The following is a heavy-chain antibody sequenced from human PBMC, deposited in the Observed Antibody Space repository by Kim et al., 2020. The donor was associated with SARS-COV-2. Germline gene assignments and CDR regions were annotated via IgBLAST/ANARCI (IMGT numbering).Heavy chain of an antibody. D-gene: IGHD1-26*01. CDR3: AKDISGRGDAFDI. J-gene: IGHJ3*02. V-gene: IGHV3-9*01. Sequence: YADSVKGRFTISRDNAKNSLDLQMNSLRAEDTALYYCAKDISGRGDAFDIWGQGTMVTVSS.